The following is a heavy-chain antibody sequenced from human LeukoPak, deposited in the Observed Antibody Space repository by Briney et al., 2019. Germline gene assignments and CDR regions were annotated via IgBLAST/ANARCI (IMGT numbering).Heavy chain of an antibody. J-gene: IGHJ3*02. V-gene: IGHV4-34*01. CDR2: INHSGST. CDR3: ARVGSDYDSSGALDI. CDR1: GGSFSGYY. D-gene: IGHD3-22*01. Sequence: SSETLSLTCAVYGGSFSGYYWSWIRQPPGKGLEWIGEINHSGSTNYNPSLKSRVTISGDTSKNQFSLKLSSVTAADTAVYYCARVGSDYDSSGALDIWGQGTMVTVSS.